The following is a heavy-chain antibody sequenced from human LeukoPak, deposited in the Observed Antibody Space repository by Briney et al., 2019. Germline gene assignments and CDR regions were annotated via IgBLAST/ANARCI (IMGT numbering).Heavy chain of an antibody. CDR3: AKAAYDSSGYYSTFDY. CDR1: GFTFISYG. CDR2: ISYDGSNK. Sequence: GGSLRLSCAASGFTFISYGMHWVRQAPGKGLEWVAVISYDGSNKYYADSVKGRFTISRDNSKNTLYLQVNSLRAEDTAVYQCAKAAYDSSGYYSTFDYWGQGTLVTVSS. V-gene: IGHV3-30*18. D-gene: IGHD3-22*01. J-gene: IGHJ4*02.